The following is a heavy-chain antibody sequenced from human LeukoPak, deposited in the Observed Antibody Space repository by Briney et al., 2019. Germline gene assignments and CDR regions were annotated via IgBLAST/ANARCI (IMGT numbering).Heavy chain of an antibody. Sequence: GGSLRLSCAASGFTFSSYGMNWVRQAPGKGLEWVSYISDSTSSKYYADSVKGRFTISRDNAKNSLYLQMNSLRDEDTAVYYCARDPYYYDSSGYYSTDYWGQGTLVTVSS. V-gene: IGHV3-48*02. CDR1: GFTFSSYG. CDR3: ARDPYYYDSSGYYSTDY. J-gene: IGHJ4*02. D-gene: IGHD3-22*01. CDR2: ISDSTSSK.